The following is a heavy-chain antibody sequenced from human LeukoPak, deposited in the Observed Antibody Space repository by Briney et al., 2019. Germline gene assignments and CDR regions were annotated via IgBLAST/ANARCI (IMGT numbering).Heavy chain of an antibody. CDR1: GFTFSRDW. CDR2: ISWNSGSI. Sequence: RAGGSLRLSCAASGFTFSRDWMHWVRQAPGKGLEWVSGISWNSGSIGYADSVKGRFTISRDNAKNSLYLQMNSLRAEDTALYYCAKDMQRWELLASLDYWGQGTLVTVSS. J-gene: IGHJ4*02. CDR3: AKDMQRWELLASLDY. D-gene: IGHD1-26*01. V-gene: IGHV3-9*01.